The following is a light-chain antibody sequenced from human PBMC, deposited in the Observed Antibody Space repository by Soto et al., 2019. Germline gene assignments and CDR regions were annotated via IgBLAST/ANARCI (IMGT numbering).Light chain of an antibody. J-gene: IGKJ5*01. CDR1: ESVSTN. V-gene: IGKV3-20*01. Sequence: EIEMTQSPATLSLAPGERVTLSCRASESVSTNLAWYQQKAGQAPRLLIYEASSRATGIPDRFSGGGSGTDFTLSISKVEPEDFAVYYCQQYGRPPRATFGQGTRLENK. CDR3: QQYGRPPRAT. CDR2: EAS.